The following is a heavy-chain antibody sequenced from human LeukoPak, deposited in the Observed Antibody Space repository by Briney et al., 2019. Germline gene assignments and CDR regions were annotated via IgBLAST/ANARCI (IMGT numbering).Heavy chain of an antibody. CDR2: IYTSGST. CDR1: GGSFNGYY. D-gene: IGHD5-18*01. CDR3: ARDYGYSYGFGP. V-gene: IGHV4-4*08. J-gene: IGHJ5*02. Sequence: SETLSLTCAVYGGSFNGYYWSWIRQPPGKGLEWIGRIYTSGSTNYNPSLKSRFTISVDTSKNQFSLKLSSVTAADTAVYFCARDYGYSYGFGPWGQGTLVTVSS.